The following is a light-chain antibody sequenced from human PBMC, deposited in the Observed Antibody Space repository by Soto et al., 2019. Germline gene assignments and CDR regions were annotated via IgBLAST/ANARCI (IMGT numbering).Light chain of an antibody. CDR1: SSDVGNYNR. CDR2: EVS. Sequence: QSALTQPPSVSGSPGQSVAISCTGTSSDVGNYNRVSWYQQPPGTAPKLMIYEVSNRPSGVPDRFSGSKSGNTASLTISGLQAEDEADYYCCSYTTSSTYVFGTGTKATVL. V-gene: IGLV2-18*02. CDR3: CSYTTSSTYV. J-gene: IGLJ1*01.